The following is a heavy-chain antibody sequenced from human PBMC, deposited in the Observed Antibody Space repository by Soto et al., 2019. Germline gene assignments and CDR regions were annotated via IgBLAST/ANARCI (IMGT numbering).Heavy chain of an antibody. J-gene: IGHJ4*02. V-gene: IGHV3-15*07. CDR2: IKSKTDGGAT. CDR3: STGRGMGWTRGFAS. Sequence: EVQLVESGGGLVEPGGSLRLSCTASGFNFNNAWMNWVRQAPGKGLEWVGRIKSKTDGGATAYAAPVQGRFTLSRDDSKTTLFLQMNSLKTEETGVYYCSTGRGMGWTRGFASGGQGTRVTFSS. D-gene: IGHD6-19*01. CDR1: GFNFNNAW.